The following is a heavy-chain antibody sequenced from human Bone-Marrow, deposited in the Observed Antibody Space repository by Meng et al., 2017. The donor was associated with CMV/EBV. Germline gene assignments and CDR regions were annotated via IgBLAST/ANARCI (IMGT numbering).Heavy chain of an antibody. V-gene: IGHV1-69*05. CDR2: IIPIFGTA. CDR1: GGTFSSYA. CDR3: SATLDIVVVPAAIGGHTFEI. D-gene: IGHD2-2*02. Sequence: SVKVSCKASGGTFSSYAISWVRQAPGQGLEWMGGIIPIFGTANYAQKFQGRVTITTDESTSTAYMELSSLRSEDTAVYYCSATLDIVVVPAAIGGHTFEIWGQGTMVTVSS. J-gene: IGHJ3*02.